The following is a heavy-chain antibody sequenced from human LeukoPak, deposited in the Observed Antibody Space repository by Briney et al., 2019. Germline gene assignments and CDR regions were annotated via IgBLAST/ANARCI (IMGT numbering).Heavy chain of an antibody. Sequence: GGSLRLSCAASGFTVSSNYMSWVRQAPGKGLEWVSVIYSGGSTYYADSVKGRFTISRDNSKNTLYLQMNSLRAEDTAVYYCAKDAVATTTMLIDGFDYWGQGTLVTVSS. CDR2: IYSGGST. V-gene: IGHV3-53*01. D-gene: IGHD5-12*01. CDR1: GFTVSSNY. J-gene: IGHJ4*02. CDR3: AKDAVATTTMLIDGFDY.